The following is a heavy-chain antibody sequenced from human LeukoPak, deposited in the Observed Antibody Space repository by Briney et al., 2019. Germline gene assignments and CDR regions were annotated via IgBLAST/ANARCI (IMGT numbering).Heavy chain of an antibody. CDR2: ISSDGSKN. CDR1: GFPFSSYG. V-gene: IGHV3-30*18. Sequence: GGSLRLSCAASGFPFSSYGMHWVRQAPGKGLEWVAFISSDGSKNHYADSVKGRFTISRDNSKNTLYLQMSSLRAEDTAVYYCAKKLSGTYEEGMQQWGQGTLVTVSS. D-gene: IGHD6-19*01. CDR3: AKKLSGTYEEGMQQ. J-gene: IGHJ1*01.